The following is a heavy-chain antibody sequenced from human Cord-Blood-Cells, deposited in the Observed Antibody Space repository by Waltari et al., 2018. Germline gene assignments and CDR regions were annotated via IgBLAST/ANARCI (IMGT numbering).Heavy chain of an antibody. CDR2: INHSGST. CDR3: ARGLGYCSSTSCYAFDI. D-gene: IGHD2-2*01. Sequence: QVQLQQWGAGLLKPSETLSLTCAVYGGSFSGYYWSWIRKPPGKGLEWIGEINHSGSTNYNPSLKSRVTISVDTSKNQFSLKLSSVTAADTAVYYCARGLGYCSSTSCYAFDIWGQGTMVTVSS. V-gene: IGHV4-34*01. J-gene: IGHJ3*02. CDR1: GGSFSGYY.